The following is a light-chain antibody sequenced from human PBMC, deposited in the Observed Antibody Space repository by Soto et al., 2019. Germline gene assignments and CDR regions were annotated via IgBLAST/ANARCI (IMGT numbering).Light chain of an antibody. CDR1: SSDVGGYNY. CDR2: EVS. J-gene: IGLJ2*01. CDR3: SSYAGSDKSV. Sequence: QSVLTQPPSASGSPGPSGTISCTGTSSDVGGYNYVSWYQHHPGKAPKAMIYEVSKRPSGVPDRFSGSKSGNTASLTVSGLQAEDEADYYCSSYAGSDKSVFGGGTKVTVL. V-gene: IGLV2-8*01.